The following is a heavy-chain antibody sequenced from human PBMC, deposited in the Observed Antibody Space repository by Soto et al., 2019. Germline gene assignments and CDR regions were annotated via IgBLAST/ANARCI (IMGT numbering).Heavy chain of an antibody. J-gene: IGHJ4*02. CDR2: ISYDGSNK. CDR3: ARGSTYYYDSSGYFDY. V-gene: IGHV3-30-3*01. D-gene: IGHD3-22*01. CDR1: GFTFSSYA. Sequence: QVQLVESGGGVVQPGRSLRLSCAASGFTFSSYAMHWVRQAPGKGLEWVAVISYDGSNKYYADYVKGRFTISRDNSKNTLYLQMNSLRAEDTAVYYCARGSTYYYDSSGYFDYWGQGTLVTVSS.